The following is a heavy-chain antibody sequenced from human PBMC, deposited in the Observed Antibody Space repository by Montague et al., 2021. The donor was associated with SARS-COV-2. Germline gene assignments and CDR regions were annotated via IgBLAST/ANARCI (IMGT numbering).Heavy chain of an antibody. CDR1: GGSISSGDYY. Sequence: TLSLTCTVSGGSISSGDYYWSWIRQHPGKGLEWIGYIHYSGSTYYNPSLKSRVTISVDTSTNHFSLKLSSVTAADTAVYYCARASRDGEYCSNTACLRFDYWGQGTLVTVSS. CDR2: IHYSGST. CDR3: ARASRDGEYCSNTACLRFDY. V-gene: IGHV4-31*03. D-gene: IGHD2-2*01. J-gene: IGHJ4*02.